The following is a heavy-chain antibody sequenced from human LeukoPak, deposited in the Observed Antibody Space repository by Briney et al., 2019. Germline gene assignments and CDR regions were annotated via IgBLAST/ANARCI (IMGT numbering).Heavy chain of an antibody. Sequence: APVKVSRKXSGYTFSDYYIHWVRQAPGQGLEWMGWINPNSGGTNYAQKFQGRVTMTRDTSITTAYMELSRLTSDDTAVYYCARDLGDGYNYDYWGQGTLVTVSS. CDR1: GYTFSDYY. CDR3: ARDLGDGYNYDY. J-gene: IGHJ4*02. CDR2: INPNSGGT. V-gene: IGHV1-2*02. D-gene: IGHD5-24*01.